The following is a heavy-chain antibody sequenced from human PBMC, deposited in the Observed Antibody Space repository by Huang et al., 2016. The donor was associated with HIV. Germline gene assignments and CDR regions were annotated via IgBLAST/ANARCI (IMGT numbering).Heavy chain of an antibody. V-gene: IGHV1-18*01. CDR2: ISAYNDNT. J-gene: IGHJ4*02. CDR3: ARSGKGDNVVVTPIDH. D-gene: IGHD2-21*02. CDR1: GYSFTSYG. Sequence: QVQLVQSGAEVKKPGASVTVSCKASGYSFTSYGITWVRQAPGQGLEWMGGISAYNDNTNYAQKGQGRVSMTTDTSTNTAYMELRSLRSDDTAVYYCARSGKGDNVVVTPIDHWGQGTLVTVS.